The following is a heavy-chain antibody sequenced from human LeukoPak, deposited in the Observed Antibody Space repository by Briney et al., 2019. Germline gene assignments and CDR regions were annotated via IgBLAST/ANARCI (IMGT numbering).Heavy chain of an antibody. D-gene: IGHD5-18*01. CDR2: INPNTGGT. CDR3: ASGGHSYPKSSWFDP. V-gene: IGHV1-2*02. CDR1: GYTFTGYY. J-gene: IGHJ5*02. Sequence: ASVKVSCKASGYTFTGYYLHWIRQAPGQGLEWMGWINPNTGGTHFAQKFQGRVTMTRDTSIITVYMELNRLTSDDTAVYYCASGGHSYPKSSWFDPWGQGTLVTVSS.